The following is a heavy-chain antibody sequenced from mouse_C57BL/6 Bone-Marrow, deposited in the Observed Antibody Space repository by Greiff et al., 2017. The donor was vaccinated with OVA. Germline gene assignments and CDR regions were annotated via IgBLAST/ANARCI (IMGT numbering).Heavy chain of an antibody. CDR2: ISDGGSYT. CDR3: ARDGLYYGYDVLAY. CDR1: GFTFSSYA. V-gene: IGHV5-4*01. D-gene: IGHD2-2*01. Sequence: EVKLMESGGGLVKPGGSLKLSCAASGFTFSSYAMSWVRQTPEKRLEWVATISDGGSYTYYPDNVKGRFTISRDNAKNNLYLQMSHLKSEDTAMYYCARDGLYYGYDVLAYWGQGTLVTVSA. J-gene: IGHJ3*01.